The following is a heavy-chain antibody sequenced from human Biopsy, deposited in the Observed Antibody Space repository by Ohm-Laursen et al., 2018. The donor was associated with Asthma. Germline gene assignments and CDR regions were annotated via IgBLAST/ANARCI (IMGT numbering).Heavy chain of an antibody. D-gene: IGHD3-3*01. CDR2: VSYDGGVA. V-gene: IGHV3-30*18. J-gene: IGHJ4*02. CDR3: AKRRGYSDLTDFDH. Sequence: LSLTCAVSGFVFRSHAMHWVRQAPGKGLEWVAVVSYDGGVAHYADSMKGRFTISRDNAKSTLYLQMNRLRTDDTAVYYCAKRRGYSDLTDFDHWGQGTLVTVSS. CDR1: GFVFRSHA.